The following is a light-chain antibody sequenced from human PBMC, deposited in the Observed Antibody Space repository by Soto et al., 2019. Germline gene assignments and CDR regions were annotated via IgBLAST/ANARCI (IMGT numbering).Light chain of an antibody. Sequence: EIVLTQSPDTLSLSPGERATLFCRASQTLSINSLAWYQQKPGQAPRLLIYAASTRHTGIPDRFNGSGSGTDFALTINTLEPEDFAVYVCQEYDGAPLTFGPGTKVDV. J-gene: IGKJ3*01. CDR1: QTLSINS. CDR2: AAS. V-gene: IGKV3-20*01. CDR3: QEYDGAPLT.